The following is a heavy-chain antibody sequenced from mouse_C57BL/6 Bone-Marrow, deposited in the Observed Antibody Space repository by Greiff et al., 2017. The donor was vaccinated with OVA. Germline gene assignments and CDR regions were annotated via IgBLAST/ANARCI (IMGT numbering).Heavy chain of an antibody. J-gene: IGHJ4*01. V-gene: IGHV1-9*01. D-gene: IGHD1-1*01. CDR3: ARSPPYYYGSSYEAMDY. CDR2: ILPGSGST. CDR1: GYTFTGYW. Sequence: QVQLQQSGAELMKPGASVKLSCKATGYTFTGYWIEWVKQRPGHGLEWIGEILPGSGSTNYNEKFKGKATFTADTSSNTAYMQLSSLTTEDSAIYYCARSPPYYYGSSYEAMDYWGQGTSVTVSS.